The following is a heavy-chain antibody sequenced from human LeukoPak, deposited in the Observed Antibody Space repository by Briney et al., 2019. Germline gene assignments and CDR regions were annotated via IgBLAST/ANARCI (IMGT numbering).Heavy chain of an antibody. CDR1: GFTVSSNY. CDR3: ARDWERFYYGMDV. CDR2: IYSGGST. J-gene: IGHJ6*02. D-gene: IGHD3-16*01. V-gene: IGHV3-66*01. Sequence: GGSLRLSCAASGFTVSSNYMRWVRPAPGKGLEWVSVIYSGGSTYYADSVKDRFTISRDNSKNTLYLQMNSLRAEDTAVYYCARDWERFYYGMDVWGQGTTVTVSS.